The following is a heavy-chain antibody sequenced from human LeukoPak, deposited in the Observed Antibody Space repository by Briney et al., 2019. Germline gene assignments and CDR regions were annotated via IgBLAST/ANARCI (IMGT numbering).Heavy chain of an antibody. Sequence: SETLSLTCTVSGGSISSYYWSWIRQPPGKGLEWIGYIYYSGSTNYNPSLKSRVTISVDTSKNQFSLKLSSVTAADTAVYYCATTPQAYSSSWYFWFDPWGQGTLVTVSS. CDR3: ATTPQAYSSSWYFWFDP. D-gene: IGHD6-13*01. CDR1: GGSISSYY. J-gene: IGHJ5*02. V-gene: IGHV4-59*08. CDR2: IYYSGST.